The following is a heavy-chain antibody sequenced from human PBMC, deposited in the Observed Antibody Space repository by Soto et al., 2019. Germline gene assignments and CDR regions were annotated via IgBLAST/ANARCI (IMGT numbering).Heavy chain of an antibody. D-gene: IGHD2-2*01. CDR2: IIPIFGTA. V-gene: IGHV1-69*01. Sequence: QVQLVQSGAEVKKPGSSVKVSCKASGGTFSSYAISWVRQAPGQGLEWMGGIIPIFGTANYAQKFQGRVTITADESTSTAYMELSSLRSEDTAVYYCARGEDIVVVPAAMDYYYYGMDVWAKGPRSPSP. CDR3: ARGEDIVVVPAAMDYYYYGMDV. CDR1: GGTFSSYA. J-gene: IGHJ6*02.